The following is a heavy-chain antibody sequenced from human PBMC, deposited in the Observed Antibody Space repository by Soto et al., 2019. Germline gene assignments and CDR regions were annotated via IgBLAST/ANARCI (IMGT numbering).Heavy chain of an antibody. Sequence: QITLNESGPTVVRPTETLTLTCRFSGFSLTTSGVGVGWNRQSPGKAPEWLALIYWDDDKRYSASLKSRLTITKDTSKNPVVLTVSDLDPTDTATYYCAHRVLRTVFGLVTTTAIYFDFWGQGTPVAVSS. J-gene: IGHJ4*02. V-gene: IGHV2-5*02. D-gene: IGHD3-3*01. CDR1: GFSLTTSGVG. CDR2: IYWDDDK. CDR3: AHRVLRTVFGLVTTTAIYFDF.